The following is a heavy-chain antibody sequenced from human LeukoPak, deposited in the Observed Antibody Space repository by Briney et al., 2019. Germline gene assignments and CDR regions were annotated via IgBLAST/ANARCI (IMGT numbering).Heavy chain of an antibody. D-gene: IGHD5-24*01. V-gene: IGHV3-33*01. CDR3: ARGKRRDGYWAYFQH. CDR2: TWYDGSDK. CDR1: GFTFSSYG. J-gene: IGHJ1*01. Sequence: PGRSLRPSCAASGFTFSSYGMHWVRQAPGKGLEWVAVTWYDGSDKYYADSVKGRITISRDNSKNTLYLQMNSLRAEDTAVYYCARGKRRDGYWAYFQHWGQGTLVTVSS.